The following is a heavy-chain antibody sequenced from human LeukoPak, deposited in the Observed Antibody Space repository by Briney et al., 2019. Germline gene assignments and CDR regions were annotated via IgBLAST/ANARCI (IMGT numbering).Heavy chain of an antibody. CDR1: GYTLTELS. D-gene: IGHD6-13*01. J-gene: IGHJ6*03. CDR2: FDPEDGET. V-gene: IGHV1-24*01. CDR3: ATDLSSSWPGYYYMDV. Sequence: ASAKVSCKVSGYTLTELSMHWVRQAPGKGLEWMGGFDPEDGETIYAQKFQGRVTMTEDTSTDTAYMELSSLRSEDTAVYYCATDLSSSWPGYYYMDVWGKGTTVTVSS.